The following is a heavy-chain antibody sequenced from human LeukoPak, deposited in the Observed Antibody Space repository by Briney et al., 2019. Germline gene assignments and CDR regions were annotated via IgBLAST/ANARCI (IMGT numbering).Heavy chain of an antibody. V-gene: IGHV4-39*07. J-gene: IGHJ4*02. CDR2: IYYSGST. CDR3: ARVSMVVTGYYFDY. D-gene: IGHD4/OR15-4a*01. CDR1: GDSTSSSSYY. Sequence: SETLSLTCTVSGDSTSSSSYYWGWLRQPPGKGLEWIGSIYYSGSTYYNPSLKSRVTISVDTSKNQFSLKLSSVAAADTAFYYCARVSMVVTGYYFDYWGQGTLVTVSS.